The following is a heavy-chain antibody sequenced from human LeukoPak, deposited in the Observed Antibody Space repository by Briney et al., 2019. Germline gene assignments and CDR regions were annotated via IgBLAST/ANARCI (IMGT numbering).Heavy chain of an antibody. V-gene: IGHV3-74*01. CDR1: GFTFSSYS. Sequence: GGSLRLSCAASGFTFSSYSMHWVRQAPGKGLVWVSRINSDGRSTNYADSVKGRFTISRDNAKNSLYLQMNSLRAEDTAVYYCARGMGHFDYWGQGTLVTVSS. CDR2: INSDGRST. D-gene: IGHD2-8*01. CDR3: ARGMGHFDY. J-gene: IGHJ4*02.